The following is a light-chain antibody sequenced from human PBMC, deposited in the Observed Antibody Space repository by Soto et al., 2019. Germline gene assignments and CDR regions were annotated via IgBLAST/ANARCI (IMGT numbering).Light chain of an antibody. V-gene: IGKV2D-29*01. J-gene: IGKJ1*01. CDR2: EVS. Sequence: LVTQTPLSLAVTPGQSASISCKSTQSLLNTDGKTHLYWYMEKPGQPPQLLIYEVSNRFSGVPDRFSGSVSGTDFTRNISRVEADDVGVYYCLQSLQVPRAFGEGTRVEIK. CDR1: QSLLNTDGKTH. CDR3: LQSLQVPRA.